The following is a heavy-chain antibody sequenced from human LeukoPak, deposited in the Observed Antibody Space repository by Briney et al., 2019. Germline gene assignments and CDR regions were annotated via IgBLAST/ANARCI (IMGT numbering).Heavy chain of an antibody. V-gene: IGHV1-69*05. CDR2: IIPIFGTA. D-gene: IGHD3-10*01. CDR1: GGTFISYA. CDR3: ARAGSGTPFDL. Sequence: ASVKVSCKASGGTFISYAISWVRQAPGQGREWRGRIIPIFGTAKYAQKFQGSVTITTDESTGTACMELSSLRSEDTAVYYCARAGSGTPFDLWGQGTLVTVSS. J-gene: IGHJ5*02.